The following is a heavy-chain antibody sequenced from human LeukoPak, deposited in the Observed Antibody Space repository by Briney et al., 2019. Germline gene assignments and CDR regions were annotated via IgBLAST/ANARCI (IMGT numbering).Heavy chain of an antibody. Sequence: GGSLRLSCAASGFTFSDYYMSWIRQAPGKGLEWVSYISSSGSTIYYADSVKGRFTISRDNAKNSLYLQMNSLRADDTAVYHCARAPPAAPFETAFDIWGQGTMVTVSS. J-gene: IGHJ3*02. CDR3: ARAPPAAPFETAFDI. CDR2: ISSSGSTI. CDR1: GFTFSDYY. V-gene: IGHV3-11*01. D-gene: IGHD6-13*01.